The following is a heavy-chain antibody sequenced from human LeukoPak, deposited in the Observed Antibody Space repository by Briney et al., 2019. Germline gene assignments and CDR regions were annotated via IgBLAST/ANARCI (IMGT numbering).Heavy chain of an antibody. D-gene: IGHD6-13*01. CDR1: GGSFSGYY. CDR3: ARVYYSSSYDYWYFDL. V-gene: IGHV4-59*01. CDR2: IYCSGST. Sequence: PSETLSLTCAVYGGSFSGYYWSWIRQPPGKGLEGIGYIYCSGSTYDNPSLRSRVTISVDTSKNQFSLKLSSATAADTAVYYCARVYYSSSYDYWYFDLWGRGTLVTVSS. J-gene: IGHJ2*01.